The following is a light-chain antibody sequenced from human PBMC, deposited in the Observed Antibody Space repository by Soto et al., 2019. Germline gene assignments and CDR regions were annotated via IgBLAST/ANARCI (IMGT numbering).Light chain of an antibody. CDR3: QQRSNWPPSIT. CDR1: QNISVY. V-gene: IGKV3-11*01. CDR2: DAS. J-gene: IGKJ5*01. Sequence: EIVLTQSPATLSLSPGERATLSCRSSQNISVYLAWYRQKPGQAPRLLIYDASNRATGIPARFSGSGSGTDFTLTISSLEPEDFAVYYCQQRSNWPPSITFGQGTRLEIK.